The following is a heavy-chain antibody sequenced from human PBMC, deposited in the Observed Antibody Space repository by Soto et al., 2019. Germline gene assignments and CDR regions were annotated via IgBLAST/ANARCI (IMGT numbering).Heavy chain of an antibody. Sequence: SETLSLTCAVSGGSISSGGYSWSWIRQPPGKGLEWIGYIYHSGSTYYNPPLKSRVTISVDRSKNQFSLKLSSVTAADTAVYYCARGYCSGGSCNPAGFDYWGQGTLVTVSS. CDR1: GGSISSGGYS. CDR3: ARGYCSGGSCNPAGFDY. D-gene: IGHD2-15*01. V-gene: IGHV4-30-2*01. CDR2: IYHSGST. J-gene: IGHJ4*02.